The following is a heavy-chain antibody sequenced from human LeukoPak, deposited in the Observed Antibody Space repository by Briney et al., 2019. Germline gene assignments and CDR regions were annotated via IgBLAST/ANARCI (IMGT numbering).Heavy chain of an antibody. CDR2: IYYSGST. D-gene: IGHD1-1*01. J-gene: IGHJ3*02. Sequence: SETLSLTCTVSGGSISSSNYYWGWIRQPPGKGLEWIGSIYYSGSTYYNPSLKSRVTISVDTSKNQFSLKLSYVTAADTAVYHCVRLQPNTGEWAFDIWGQGTMVSVSS. CDR3: VRLQPNTGEWAFDI. CDR1: GGSISSSNYY. V-gene: IGHV4-39*01.